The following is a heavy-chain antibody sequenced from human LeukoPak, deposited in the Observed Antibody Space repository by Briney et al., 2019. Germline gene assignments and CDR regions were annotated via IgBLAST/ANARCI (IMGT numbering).Heavy chain of an antibody. CDR1: GFTFDDYA. CDR3: ARDIEAAGLFLDY. J-gene: IGHJ4*02. D-gene: IGHD6-13*01. V-gene: IGHV3-9*01. Sequence: GGSLRLSCAASGFTFDDYAMHWVRQAPGKGLEWVSGISWNSGSIGYADSVKGRFTISRDNAKNSLYLQMNSLRAEDTAVYYCARDIEAAGLFLDYWGQGTLVTVSS. CDR2: ISWNSGSI.